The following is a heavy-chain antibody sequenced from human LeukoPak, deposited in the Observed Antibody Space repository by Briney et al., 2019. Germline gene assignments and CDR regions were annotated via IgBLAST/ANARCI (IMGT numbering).Heavy chain of an antibody. CDR2: TSGNGVKT. CDR3: AKDLAYSFDH. Sequence: GGSLRLSCEASGFPFNTHAMSWVRQAPGKGLEWVSATSGNGVKTFYADSVKGRFTISRDNSKNTLFLQMNSLRAEDTAVYYCAKDLAYSFDHWGQGPLAPVSS. CDR1: GFPFNTHA. D-gene: IGHD4-11*01. J-gene: IGHJ4*02. V-gene: IGHV3-23*01.